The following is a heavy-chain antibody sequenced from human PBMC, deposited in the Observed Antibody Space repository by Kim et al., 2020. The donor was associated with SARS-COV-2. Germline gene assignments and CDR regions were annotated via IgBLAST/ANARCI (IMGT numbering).Heavy chain of an antibody. D-gene: IGHD3-10*01. CDR2: IIPIFGTA. J-gene: IGHJ6*02. CDR3: RRGITMVRGSPKDV. V-gene: IGHV1-69*05. CDR1: GGTFSSYA. Sequence: SVKVSCKASGGTFSSYAISWVRQAPGQGLEWMGGIIPIFGTANYAQKFQGRVTIITEESTSTAYMELSSLRSEDTAVYYCRRGITMVRGSPKDVWGQGTTVTVSS.